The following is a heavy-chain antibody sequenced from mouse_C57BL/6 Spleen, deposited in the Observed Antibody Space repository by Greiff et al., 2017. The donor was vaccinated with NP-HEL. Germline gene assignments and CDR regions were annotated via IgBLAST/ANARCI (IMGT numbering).Heavy chain of an antibody. CDR2: IDPETGGT. CDR1: GYTFTDYE. CDR3: TRAPPLLRGFAY. D-gene: IGHD1-1*01. V-gene: IGHV1-15*01. J-gene: IGHJ3*01. Sequence: VQRVESGAELVRPGASVTLSCKASGYTFTDYEMHWVKQTPVHGLEWIGAIDPETGGTAYNQKFTGKAILTADKSSSTAYMELRSLTSEDSAVYYCTRAPPLLRGFAYWGQGTLVTVSA.